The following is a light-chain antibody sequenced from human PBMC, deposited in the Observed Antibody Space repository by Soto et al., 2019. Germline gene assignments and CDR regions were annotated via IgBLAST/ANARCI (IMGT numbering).Light chain of an antibody. J-gene: IGKJ1*01. CDR2: KAS. CDR3: QQSWT. Sequence: DIQMTQSPSTLSASVGDRVTITCRASQSISNWLAWYQQKPGKAPKLLIYKASSLESGVPSRFSGRGSGTEFTLTISNLQPDDFATYYCQQSWTFGQGTKVEIK. CDR1: QSISNW. V-gene: IGKV1-5*03.